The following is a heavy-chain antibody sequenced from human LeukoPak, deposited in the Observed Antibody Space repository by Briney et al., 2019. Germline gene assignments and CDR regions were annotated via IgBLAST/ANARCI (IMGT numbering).Heavy chain of an antibody. V-gene: IGHV3-7*01. CDR1: GFTFSNYW. J-gene: IGHJ4*02. CDR2: IKEDGSEE. D-gene: IGHD6-13*01. CDR3: ARNTVSAAGDY. Sequence: GGSLRLSCAASGFTFSNYWMHWVRQAPGKGLEWVANIKEDGSEENYVGSVKGRFTISRDNAKNSLYLHMKSLRAEDTAVYYCARNTVSAAGDYWGQGTLVTVSS.